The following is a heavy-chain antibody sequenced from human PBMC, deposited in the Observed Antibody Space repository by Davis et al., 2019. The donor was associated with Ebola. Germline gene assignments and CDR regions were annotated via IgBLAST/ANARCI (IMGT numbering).Heavy chain of an antibody. CDR3: ARILVSPYYDILTGYSMAPSYFDY. D-gene: IGHD3-9*01. CDR1: GGSISSGDYY. CDR2: IYYSGST. J-gene: IGHJ4*02. V-gene: IGHV4-30-4*01. Sequence: MPSEILSFTCTVSGGSISSGDYYWSWIRQPPGKGLEWIGYIYYSGSTYYNPSLKSRVTISVDTSKNQFSLKLSSVTAADTAVYYCARILVSPYYDILTGYSMAPSYFDYWGKGTLVTVSS.